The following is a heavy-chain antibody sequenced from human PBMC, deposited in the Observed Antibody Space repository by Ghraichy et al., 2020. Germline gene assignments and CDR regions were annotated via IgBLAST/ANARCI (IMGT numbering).Heavy chain of an antibody. CDR2: IFYSGST. CDR1: SGSISSYY. Sequence: GSLRLSCTVSSGSISSYYWSWIRQPPGKGLEWIGYIFYSGSTNYNPSLKSRVTISVDTSKNQFSLNLTSVTAADTAVYYCARDRSGLSRLNWFDPWGQGTLVTVSS. V-gene: IGHV4-59*01. CDR3: ARDRSGLSRLNWFDP. J-gene: IGHJ5*02. D-gene: IGHD2-21*01.